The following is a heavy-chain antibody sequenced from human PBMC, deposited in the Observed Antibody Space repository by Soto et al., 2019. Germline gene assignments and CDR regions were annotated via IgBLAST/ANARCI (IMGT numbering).Heavy chain of an antibody. V-gene: IGHV1-18*01. Sequence: ASVKVSCKASGYTFTSYGISWVRQAPGQGLEWMGWISAYNGNTDYAQKGQGRVAMVTDTSTSRGEMELRRLGSEDRAVCYCGGAQRAVWDIVVVVAAKVLYYYYYGMDVWGQGTTVTVSS. CDR3: GGAQRAVWDIVVVVAAKVLYYYYYGMDV. CDR2: ISAYNGNT. D-gene: IGHD2-15*01. CDR1: GYTFTSYG. J-gene: IGHJ6*02.